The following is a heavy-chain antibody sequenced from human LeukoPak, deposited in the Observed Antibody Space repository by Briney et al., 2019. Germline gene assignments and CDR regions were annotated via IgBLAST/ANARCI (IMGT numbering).Heavy chain of an antibody. CDR3: ARGSRYSSSARCSYRAPDYYSYGMDV. J-gene: IGHJ6*02. CDR1: GYTFRSYG. V-gene: IGHV1-18*01. D-gene: IGHD2-2*01. CDR2: ISTYNGDT. Sequence: ASVKVSCKASGYTFRSYGISWVRQAPGQGLEWMGWISTYNGDTDYEEKLQGRVTITTDTSTSTAYMELRSLRSDDTAVYYCARGSRYSSSARCSYRAPDYYSYGMDVWGQGTTVTVSS.